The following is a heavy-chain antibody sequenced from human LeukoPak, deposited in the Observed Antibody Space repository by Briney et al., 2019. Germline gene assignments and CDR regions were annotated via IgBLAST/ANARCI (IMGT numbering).Heavy chain of an antibody. D-gene: IGHD3-22*01. Sequence: PGGSLGLSCAASGFTFSSYAMTWVRQAPGKGLEWVSAISGGGVNTYYADSVKGRFTISRDNSKNMLYLQMNSLRAEDTAVYYCAKTLGYSGYFSPWGQGTLVTVSS. J-gene: IGHJ5*02. CDR3: AKTLGYSGYFSP. V-gene: IGHV3-23*01. CDR2: ISGGGVNT. CDR1: GFTFSSYA.